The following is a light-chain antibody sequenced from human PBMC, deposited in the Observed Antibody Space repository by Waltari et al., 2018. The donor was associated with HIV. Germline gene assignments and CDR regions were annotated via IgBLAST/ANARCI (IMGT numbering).Light chain of an antibody. Sequence: EIVMTQSPATLSMSPGDRATLSCRASQSFSSNLAWYQQEPGQAPRLLIYGASTRATGIPTRFSGSGSGTEFTLTISSLQSEDFAVYYCQQYNKWPWTFGQGTKVEIK. CDR3: QQYNKWPWT. J-gene: IGKJ1*01. V-gene: IGKV3-15*01. CDR1: QSFSSN. CDR2: GAS.